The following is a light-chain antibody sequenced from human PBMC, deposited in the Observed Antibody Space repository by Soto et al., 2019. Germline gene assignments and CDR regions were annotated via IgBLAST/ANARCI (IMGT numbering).Light chain of an antibody. J-gene: IGKJ5*01. CDR2: GAS. V-gene: IGKV3-15*01. Sequence: EMMLTQSPGTLSLSPGDRATLSCRASQSVSSSYLAWYQQKPGQAPRLLIYGASTRATGIPARFSGSGSGTEFTLTISSLQSEDFAVYYCQQYYDWPITFGQGTRREIK. CDR1: QSVSSSY. CDR3: QQYYDWPIT.